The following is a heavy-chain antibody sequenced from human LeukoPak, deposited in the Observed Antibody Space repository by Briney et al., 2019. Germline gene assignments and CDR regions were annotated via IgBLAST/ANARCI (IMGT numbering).Heavy chain of an antibody. J-gene: IGHJ4*02. CDR3: VRGCGRASCPYYFDF. Sequence: GGSLRLSCAASGFTFSNYWMTWVRQTPGKGLEWVANIRQDGSEKHYVDSVEGRFTVSRDNAENSLHLQMSNLRAEDTAIYYCVRGCGRASCPYYFDFWGQGALVTVFS. V-gene: IGHV3-7*03. CDR2: IRQDGSEK. CDR1: GFTFSNYW. D-gene: IGHD2-21*01.